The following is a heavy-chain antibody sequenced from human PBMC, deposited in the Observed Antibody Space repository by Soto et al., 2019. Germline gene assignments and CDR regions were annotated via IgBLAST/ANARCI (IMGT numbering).Heavy chain of an antibody. J-gene: IGHJ6*02. Sequence: PGGSLRLSCAASGFTFDDYAMHWVRQAPGKGLEWVSGISWNSRSNKNHADTVKGRFTISRDNSKNTLYLQMNSLRAEDTAVYYCARGYDFWSGYYYPYGMDVWGQGTTVTVSS. CDR2: ISWNSRSNK. V-gene: IGHV3-9*01. D-gene: IGHD3-3*01. CDR3: ARGYDFWSGYYYPYGMDV. CDR1: GFTFDDYA.